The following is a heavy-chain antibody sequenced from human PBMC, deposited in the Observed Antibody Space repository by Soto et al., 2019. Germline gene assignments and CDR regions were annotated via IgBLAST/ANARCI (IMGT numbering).Heavy chain of an antibody. J-gene: IGHJ5*02. D-gene: IGHD2-8*01. CDR2: IYYSGST. CDR1: GGYISSGGYY. Sequence: SETLSLTCPVSGGYISSGGYYWRWLSPHPGKGLEWIGYIYYSGSTYYNPSLKSRVTISVDTSKNQVSLKLSSVTAVDTAVYYCARDRSTYGGGGTGEVKENWFDPWGQGALVTVSS. CDR3: ARDRSTYGGGGTGEVKENWFDP. V-gene: IGHV4-31*03.